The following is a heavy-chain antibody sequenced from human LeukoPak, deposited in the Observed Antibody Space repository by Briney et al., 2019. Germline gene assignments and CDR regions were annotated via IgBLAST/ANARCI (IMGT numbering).Heavy chain of an antibody. V-gene: IGHV1-58*01. Sequence: SVKVSCKASGFTFTSSAVQWVRQAHGQRLEWVGRIVAGSGNTNYAQKFQERVTITRDMSTSTAYMELSSLRSEDTAVYYCAADRCSGGSCYFDYWGQGTLVTVSS. J-gene: IGHJ4*02. CDR3: AADRCSGGSCYFDY. CDR2: IVAGSGNT. D-gene: IGHD2-15*01. CDR1: GFTFTSSA.